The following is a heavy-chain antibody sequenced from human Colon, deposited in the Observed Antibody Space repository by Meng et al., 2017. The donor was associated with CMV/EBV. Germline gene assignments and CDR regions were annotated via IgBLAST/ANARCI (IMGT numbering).Heavy chain of an antibody. V-gene: IGHV3-11*04. D-gene: IGHD3-3*01. J-gene: IGHJ4*02. CDR3: ARDLTHYDSFDY. CDR1: GFPFSNYY. Sequence: GESLKISCAASGFPFSNYYMSWIRLAPGKGLEWISYISGDGSDLFYGDSVRGRFTISRDNAKNSLYLQMSSLSAEDTAVYYCARDLTHYDSFDYWGQGTLVTVSS. CDR2: ISGDGSDL.